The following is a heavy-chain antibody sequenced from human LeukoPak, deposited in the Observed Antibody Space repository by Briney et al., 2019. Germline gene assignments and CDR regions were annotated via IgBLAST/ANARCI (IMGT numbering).Heavy chain of an antibody. CDR1: GYSFISSW. D-gene: IGHD3-10*01. V-gene: IGHV5-51*01. CDR3: AITKVRSGSYYNFRGDY. J-gene: IGHJ4*02. Sequence: GESLKISCKGSGYSFISSWIAWVRQMPGKGLEWMGIIYPSDSDTRYSPSFQGQVTISADKSISTAYLQWSSLKASDTAMYYCAITKVRSGSYYNFRGDYWGQGTLVTVSS. CDR2: IYPSDSDT.